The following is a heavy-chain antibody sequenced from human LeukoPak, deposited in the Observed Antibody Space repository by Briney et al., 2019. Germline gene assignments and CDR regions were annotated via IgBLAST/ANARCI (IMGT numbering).Heavy chain of an antibody. V-gene: IGHV3-23*01. J-gene: IGHJ4*02. D-gene: IGHD3-10*01. CDR3: AKDQYYYGSGSYSDY. Sequence: PGGSLRLSCAASGFTFSTYAMSWVRQAPGKGLEWVSGIGVSGRTTDYADSVKGRFSISRDNSKNTLSLQMNSLRADDPAVYYCAKDQYYYGSGSYSDYWGQGILVTVSA. CDR1: GFTFSTYA. CDR2: IGVSGRTT.